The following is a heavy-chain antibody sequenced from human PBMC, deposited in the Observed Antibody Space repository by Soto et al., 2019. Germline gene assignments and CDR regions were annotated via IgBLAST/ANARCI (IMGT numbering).Heavy chain of an antibody. Sequence: SETLYLTCTVSVGFISSYYWSWVRQPPGKGLEWIGYIYSNGSTSYNPSLKSRLTISVDTSRNQFSLKLNSVTAADTAVYFCARRTRYCTSTACHFDYWGQGTLVTVSS. D-gene: IGHD2-2*01. J-gene: IGHJ4*02. CDR3: ARRTRYCTSTACHFDY. V-gene: IGHV4-4*09. CDR1: VGFISSYY. CDR2: IYSNGST.